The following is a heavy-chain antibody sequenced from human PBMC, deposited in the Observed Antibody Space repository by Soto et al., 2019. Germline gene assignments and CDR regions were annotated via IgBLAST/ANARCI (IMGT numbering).Heavy chain of an antibody. J-gene: IGHJ4*02. V-gene: IGHV3-23*01. D-gene: IGHD1-26*01. CDR1: GFTFSRYG. CDR2: VRSDGDTT. Sequence: EVQVLESGGGLVQPGGSLRLSCAASGFTFSRYGMNWVRQAPGKGLEWVSGVRSDGDTTYNADSVKGRFTVSRDNFRNTVDLQMNNLIVEDTAVYYCAKGKGVGATPDGANCWGQGTLVTVSP. CDR3: AKGKGVGATPDGANC.